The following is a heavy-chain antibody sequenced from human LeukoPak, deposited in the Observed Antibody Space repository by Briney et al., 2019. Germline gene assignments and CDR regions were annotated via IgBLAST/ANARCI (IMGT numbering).Heavy chain of an antibody. V-gene: IGHV3-30-3*01. Sequence: GGSLRLSCAASGFTFSSYAMHWVRQAPGKGLEWVAVISYDGSNKYYAGSVKGRFTISRDNSKNTLYLQMNSLRAEDTAVYYCARDPGRVIPNAFDIWGQGTMVTVSS. CDR1: GFTFSSYA. D-gene: IGHD2/OR15-2a*01. CDR2: ISYDGSNK. J-gene: IGHJ3*02. CDR3: ARDPGRVIPNAFDI.